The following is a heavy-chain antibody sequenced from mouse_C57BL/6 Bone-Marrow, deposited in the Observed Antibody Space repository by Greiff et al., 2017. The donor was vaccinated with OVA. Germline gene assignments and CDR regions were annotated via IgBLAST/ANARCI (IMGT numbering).Heavy chain of an antibody. CDR3: ARRRYYDY. D-gene: IGHD2-3*01. CDR1: GFTFSSYG. J-gene: IGHJ2*01. CDR2: ISSGGSYT. V-gene: IGHV5-6*02. Sequence: EVMLVESGGDLVKPGGSLKLSCAASGFTFSSYGMSWVRQTPEKRLEWVATISSGGSYTYYPDSVKGRFTISRDNAKNTLYLQMSSLKSEDTAMYYCARRRYYDYWGQGTTLTVSS.